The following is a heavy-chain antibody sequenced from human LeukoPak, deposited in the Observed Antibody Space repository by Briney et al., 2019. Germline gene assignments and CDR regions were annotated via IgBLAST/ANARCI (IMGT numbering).Heavy chain of an antibody. Sequence: SGTLSLTCTVSGGSISSYYWSWIRQPPGKGLEYIGYIYYSGSTNYNPSLKSRVTISVDTSKNQFSLKLSSVTAADTAVYYCARDQGYSSGFFDYWGQGTLVTVSS. V-gene: IGHV4-59*01. J-gene: IGHJ4*02. CDR1: GGSISSYY. CDR2: IYYSGST. D-gene: IGHD6-19*01. CDR3: ARDQGYSSGFFDY.